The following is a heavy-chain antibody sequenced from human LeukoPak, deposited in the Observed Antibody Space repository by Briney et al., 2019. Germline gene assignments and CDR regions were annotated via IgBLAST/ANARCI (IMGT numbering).Heavy chain of an antibody. CDR2: ISWNSGSI. D-gene: IGHD1-14*01. V-gene: IGHV3-9*01. Sequence: GGSLRLSCAASGFTFDDYAMHWVRQAPGKGLEWVSGISWNSGSIGYADSVKGRFTISRDNAKNSLYLQMNSLRAEDTDLYYCAKDIATGNRLYYFDYWGQGTLVTVSS. CDR1: GFTFDDYA. CDR3: AKDIATGNRLYYFDY. J-gene: IGHJ4*02.